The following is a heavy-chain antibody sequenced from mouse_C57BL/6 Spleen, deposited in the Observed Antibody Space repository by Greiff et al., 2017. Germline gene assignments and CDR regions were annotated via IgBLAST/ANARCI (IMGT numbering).Heavy chain of an antibody. V-gene: IGHV5-16*01. CDR3: ARSYYYGSPYWYFDV. CDR1: GFTFSDYY. D-gene: IGHD1-1*01. Sequence: EVMLVESEGGLVQPGSSMKLSCTASGFTFSDYYMAWVRQVPEKGLEWVANINYDGSSTYYLDSLKSRFIISRDNAKNILYLQMSSLKSEDTATYYCARSYYYGSPYWYFDVWGTGTTVTVSS. J-gene: IGHJ1*03. CDR2: INYDGSST.